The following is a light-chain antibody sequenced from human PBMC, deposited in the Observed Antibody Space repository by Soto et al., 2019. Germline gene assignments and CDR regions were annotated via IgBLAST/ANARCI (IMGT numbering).Light chain of an antibody. V-gene: IGKV3-15*01. CDR2: GAS. CDR1: QSVSSN. J-gene: IGKJ1*01. Sequence: EIVMTQSPATLSVSPGERATLSCRASQSVSSNLAWYQQKPGQAPRLLIYGASTRATGIPARFSGSGSGTEFTLTISSLQSEDFAVYYCQQYNNWPPAFGQGTGGYQ. CDR3: QQYNNWPPA.